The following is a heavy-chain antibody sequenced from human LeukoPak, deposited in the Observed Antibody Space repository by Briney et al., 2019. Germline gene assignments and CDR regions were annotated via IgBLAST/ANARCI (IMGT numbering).Heavy chain of an antibody. V-gene: IGHV3-74*01. CDR2: INSDGNIT. D-gene: IGHD6-6*01. CDR1: GFTVSSYW. CDR3: VREYTSSSGRAFAY. J-gene: IGHJ4*01. Sequence: PGGSLRLSCAVSGFTVSSYWIHGVRQAPGKGLVWVSRINSDGNITTYADSVKGRFTISIDNAKNTLYLQMNSLRAEDTAVYYCVREYTSSSGRAFAYWGQGTLVTVSS.